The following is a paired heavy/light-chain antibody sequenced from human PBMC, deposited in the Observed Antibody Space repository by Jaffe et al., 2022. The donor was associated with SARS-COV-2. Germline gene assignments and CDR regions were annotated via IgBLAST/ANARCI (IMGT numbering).Heavy chain of an antibody. CDR2: ISVYTGDT. J-gene: IGHJ3*01. D-gene: IGHD5-12*01. V-gene: IGHV1-18*01. CDR3: ARVRVATMMSAFDF. Sequence: QVQLLQSGAEVKQPGASVRVSCKASGYTFTSYGISWVRQAPGEGLEWMGWISVYTGDTDYAQRFQDRVTITTDTSTNTAYMELRGLRSADTAVYFCARVRVATMMSAFDFWGQGTLVAVSS. CDR1: GYTFTSYG.
Light chain of an antibody. J-gene: IGKJ5*01. CDR3: QQYGYSVRTT. CDR1: QNVSGTF. Sequence: VWTQSPGTLSLSPGERVTLSCRASQNVSGTFLAWYQQKPGQAPRLLIYGASSRATDIPDRFSGSGSGADFTLTITRLEPEDFAVYYCQQYGYSVRTTFDQGTRLEI. V-gene: IGKV3-20*01. CDR2: GAS.